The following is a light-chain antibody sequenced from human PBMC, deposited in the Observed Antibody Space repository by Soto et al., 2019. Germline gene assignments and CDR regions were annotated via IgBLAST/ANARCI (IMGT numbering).Light chain of an antibody. J-gene: IGKJ2*01. V-gene: IGKV1-39*01. CDR1: QRITTY. Sequence: IHMTQSPSSLSASVGDRVTITCRASQRITTYLNWYQQKPGEAPKLLISTSGTLQRGVPSRFSGSGSGTALTRTITSLQPADFATYFCQRNYSTPYTFGQGTQLEFK. CDR3: QRNYSTPYT. CDR2: TSG.